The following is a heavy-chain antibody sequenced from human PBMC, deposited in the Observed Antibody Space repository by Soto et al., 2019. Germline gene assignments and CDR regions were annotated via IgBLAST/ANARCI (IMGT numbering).Heavy chain of an antibody. V-gene: IGHV3-33*01. CDR2: IWSDGTNK. D-gene: IGHD5-18*01. CDR3: ARSLASYGDLDL. Sequence: QEQLVESGGGVVQPGTSLRLSCRASGFTFSSYGMYWFRQNPGKGLEWVAVIWSDGTNKDIADSVKGRFIIPRDNPKSTLYLDMNTLGVEDTGVCYCARSLASYGDLDLWGRGTMVTVSS. CDR1: GFTFSSYG. J-gene: IGHJ5*02.